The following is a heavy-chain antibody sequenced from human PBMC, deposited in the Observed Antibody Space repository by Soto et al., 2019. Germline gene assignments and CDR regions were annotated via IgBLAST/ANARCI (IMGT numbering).Heavy chain of an antibody. Sequence: EVRLLESGGGLVQPGGSLRLSCVASGFAFSSYAMSWVRQVPGKGLEWVSTISDAAGSAYYVDSVKGRFTISRDNSKKTLYLHMNSLRAEDSAVYYCARPYGGKIGDAPDLWGPGTRVTVSS. CDR3: ARPYGGKIGDAPDL. V-gene: IGHV3-23*01. CDR2: ISDAAGSA. D-gene: IGHD4-17*01. J-gene: IGHJ3*01. CDR1: GFAFSSYA.